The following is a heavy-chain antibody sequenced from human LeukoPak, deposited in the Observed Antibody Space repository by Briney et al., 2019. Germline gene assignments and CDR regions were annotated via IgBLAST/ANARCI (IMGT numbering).Heavy chain of an antibody. D-gene: IGHD5-24*01. J-gene: IGHJ4*02. Sequence: SQTLSLTCTVSGGSISSGSYYWSWIRQPAGKGLEWIGRIYTSGSTNYNPSLKSRVTISVDTSKNQFSLKLSSVTAADTAVYYCARGGRWLQPPLVYWGQGTLVTVSS. CDR3: ARGGRWLQPPLVY. CDR2: IYTSGST. CDR1: GGSISSGSYY. V-gene: IGHV4-61*02.